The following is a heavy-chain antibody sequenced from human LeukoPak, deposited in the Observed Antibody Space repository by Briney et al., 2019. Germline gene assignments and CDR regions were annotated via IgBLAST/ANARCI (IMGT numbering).Heavy chain of an antibody. CDR2: IIPIFGTA. CDR3: ASNRHCTNGVCYNEYYFDY. CDR1: GGTFSSYA. D-gene: IGHD2-8*01. J-gene: IGHJ4*02. Sequence: ASVKVSCKASGGTFSSYAISWFRHAPGQGLEWMGGIIPIFGTANYAQKFQSRVTITTDESTSTAYMELSSLRSEDTAVYYCASNRHCTNGVCYNEYYFDYWGQGTLVTVSS. V-gene: IGHV1-69*05.